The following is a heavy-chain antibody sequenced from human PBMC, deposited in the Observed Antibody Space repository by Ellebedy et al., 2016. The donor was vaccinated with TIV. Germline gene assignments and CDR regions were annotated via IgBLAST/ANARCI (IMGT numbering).Heavy chain of an antibody. CDR2: ISSTGTTI. CDR1: GFTFSNNS. Sequence: GESLKTSCTASGFTFSNNSINWDRQAPGKGLEWALYISSTGTTIYYADSVKGRFTISRDNGKISLYLQMNRLTTEDTAVYYCATGAYDIWGQGTMVMVSS. CDR3: ATGAYDI. J-gene: IGHJ3*02. V-gene: IGHV3-48*04.